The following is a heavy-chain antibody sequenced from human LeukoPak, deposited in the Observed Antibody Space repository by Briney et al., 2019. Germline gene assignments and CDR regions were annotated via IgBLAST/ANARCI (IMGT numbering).Heavy chain of an antibody. CDR2: ISGTGGRT. Sequence: GGSLRLSCAASGFTFSTYAMSWVRQAPGKGLEWVSVISGTGGRTYYADSVKGRFTISRDNSRNTLYVQMNSLRAEDTAVYYCARDSSGYYSTWGQGTMVTVSS. CDR1: GFTFSTYA. D-gene: IGHD3-22*01. V-gene: IGHV3-23*01. J-gene: IGHJ3*01. CDR3: ARDSSGYYST.